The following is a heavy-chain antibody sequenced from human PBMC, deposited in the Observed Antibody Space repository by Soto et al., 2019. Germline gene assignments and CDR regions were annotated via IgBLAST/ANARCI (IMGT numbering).Heavy chain of an antibody. J-gene: IGHJ3*02. CDR3: ARRYDSSGPYDAFDI. CDR2: IYPGDSNT. Sequence: GESLKISCKGSGYSFTSYWIGWVRQMPGKGLEWMGIIYPGDSNTRYSPSLQGQVTISVDKSISTAYLQWSSLKASDTAMYYCARRYDSSGPYDAFDIWGQGTMVTVSS. CDR1: GYSFTSYW. D-gene: IGHD3-22*01. V-gene: IGHV5-51*01.